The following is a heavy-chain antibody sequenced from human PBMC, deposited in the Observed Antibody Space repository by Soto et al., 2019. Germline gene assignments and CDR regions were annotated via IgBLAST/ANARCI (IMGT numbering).Heavy chain of an antibody. D-gene: IGHD5-12*01. CDR3: ARLSGYEAWYFDY. CDR1: GGSISSYY. V-gene: IGHV4-59*08. Sequence: PSETLSLTCTVSGGSISSYYWSWIRQPPGKGLEWIGYIYYSGSTNYNPSLKSRVTISVDTSKNQFSLKLSSVTAADTAVYYCARLSGYEAWYFDYWGQGTLVTVSS. CDR2: IYYSGST. J-gene: IGHJ4*02.